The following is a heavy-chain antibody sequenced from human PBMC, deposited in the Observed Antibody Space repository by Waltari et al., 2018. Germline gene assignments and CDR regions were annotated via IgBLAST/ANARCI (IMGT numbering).Heavy chain of an antibody. V-gene: IGHV4-30-4*08. CDR1: GGPISSGDYY. CDR2: IYSSGST. J-gene: IGHJ3*02. Sequence: QVQLQESGPGLVKPSQTLSLTCTVSGGPISSGDYYWSWIRQPPGKGLEWIGYIYSSGSTYYNPSLKSRVTISGDTSKNQFSLKLSSVTAADTAVYYCAREDRSSSWYIAAFDIWGQGTMVTVSS. D-gene: IGHD6-13*01. CDR3: AREDRSSSWYIAAFDI.